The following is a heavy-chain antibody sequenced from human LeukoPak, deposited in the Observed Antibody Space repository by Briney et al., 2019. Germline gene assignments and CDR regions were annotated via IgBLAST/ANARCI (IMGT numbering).Heavy chain of an antibody. V-gene: IGHV4-39*07. CDR3: ARDLSYGSGSYTLDY. J-gene: IGHJ4*02. Sequence: PSETLSLTCSLSGGSITSTTYYWGWIRQPPGKGLEWIGSSYYSGNTYYNPSLKSRVTISVDTSKNQFSLKLSSVTAADTAVYYCARDLSYGSGSYTLDYWGQGTLVTVSS. D-gene: IGHD3-10*01. CDR2: SYYSGNT. CDR1: GGSITSTTYY.